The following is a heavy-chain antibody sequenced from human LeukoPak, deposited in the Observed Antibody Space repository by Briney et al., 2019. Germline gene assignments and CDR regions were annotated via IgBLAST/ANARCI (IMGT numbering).Heavy chain of an antibody. CDR3: ARDPYNGAYSEGYYYYYMDV. Sequence: GGSLRLSCAAPGITFSNYNMNWVRQAPGKGLEWISAITSSSSYTFYADSVKGRFTISRDNAQNSLYLQMNSLRVEDTAIYYCARDPYNGAYSEGYYYYYMDVWGKGTTVTVSS. V-gene: IGHV3-21*01. D-gene: IGHD1-1*01. CDR1: GITFSNYN. J-gene: IGHJ6*03. CDR2: ITSSSSYT.